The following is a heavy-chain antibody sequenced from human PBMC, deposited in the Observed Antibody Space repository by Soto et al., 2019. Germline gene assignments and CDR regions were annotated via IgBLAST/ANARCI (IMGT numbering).Heavy chain of an antibody. V-gene: IGHV3-30*18. D-gene: IGHD6-13*01. CDR2: ISYDGSNK. J-gene: IGHJ6*02. Sequence: GGSLRLSCAASGFTFSSYGMHWVRQAPGKGLEWVAVISYDGSNKYYADSVKGRFTISRDNSKNTLYLQMNSLRAEDTAVYYCAKLERSWSHYYYYGMDVWGQGTTVTVSS. CDR3: AKLERSWSHYYYYGMDV. CDR1: GFTFSSYG.